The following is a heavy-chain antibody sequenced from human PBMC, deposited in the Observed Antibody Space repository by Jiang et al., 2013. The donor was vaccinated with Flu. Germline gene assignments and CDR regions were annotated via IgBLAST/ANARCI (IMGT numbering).Heavy chain of an antibody. CDR2: IYYGGTT. Sequence: SGDSITKRDWCSWVRQSPGKGLEWIGEIYYGGTTNYNPSLKSRVSIPIDSFKRQVSLRLSSVTAADTAIYYCARHIVGDRGFDTWGPGALVTVSS. V-gene: IGHV4-4*02. D-gene: IGHD1-26*01. CDR3: ARHIVGDRGFDT. J-gene: IGHJ5*02. CDR1: GDSITKRDW.